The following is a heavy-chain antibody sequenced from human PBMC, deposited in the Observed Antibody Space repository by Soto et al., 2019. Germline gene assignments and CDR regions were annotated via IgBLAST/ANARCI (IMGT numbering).Heavy chain of an antibody. CDR1: GFTFSSYW. CDR2: IKQDGSEK. CDR3: ARDSLYSSGWYEAFDI. V-gene: IGHV3-7*01. Sequence: GGSLRLSCAASGFTFSSYWMSWVRQAPGKGLEWVANIKQDGSEKYYVDSVKGRFTISRDNAKNSLYLQMNSLRAEDTAVYYCARDSLYSSGWYEAFDIWGQGTMVTVSS. J-gene: IGHJ3*02. D-gene: IGHD6-19*01.